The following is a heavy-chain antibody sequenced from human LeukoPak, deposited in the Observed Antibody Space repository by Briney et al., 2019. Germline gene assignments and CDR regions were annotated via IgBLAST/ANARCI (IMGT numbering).Heavy chain of an antibody. J-gene: IGHJ4*02. CDR1: GFTFSGHA. D-gene: IGHD7-27*01. V-gene: IGHV3-23*01. CDR3: AKDRPGEAWFDY. Sequence: PGGSLRLSCAASGFTFSGHAMSWVRQAPGKGLECVSGISTSGGSTYYGNSVKGRFAISRDNSKNMVYLQMNSLRAEDTAVYYCAKDRPGEAWFDYWGQGTLVTVSS. CDR2: ISTSGGST.